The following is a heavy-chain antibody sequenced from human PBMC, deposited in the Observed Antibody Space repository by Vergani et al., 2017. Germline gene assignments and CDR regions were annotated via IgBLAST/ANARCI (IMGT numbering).Heavy chain of an antibody. CDR1: GYSFTSYW. CDR2: IYLGDSDT. J-gene: IGHJ6*02. D-gene: IGHD6-6*01. Sequence: EVQLVQSGAEVKKPGESLKISCKGSGYSFTSYWIGWVRQMPGKGLEWMGIIYLGDSDTRYSPSFRGQVTISADKAISTAYLQWSSLKASDTAMYDCERQRGSSSSYYYYGMDVWGQGTTVTVSS. V-gene: IGHV5-51*01. CDR3: ERQRGSSSSYYYYGMDV.